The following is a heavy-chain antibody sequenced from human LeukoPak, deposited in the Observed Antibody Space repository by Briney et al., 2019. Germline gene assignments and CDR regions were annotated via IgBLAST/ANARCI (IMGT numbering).Heavy chain of an antibody. D-gene: IGHD3-3*01. CDR1: GFTFSSYA. J-gene: IGHJ6*02. CDR3: ARANVLRFLEWLSPLFGMDV. Sequence: PGGSLRLSCAASGFTFSSYAMSWVRQAPGKGLEWVSYISSSGSTIYYADSVKGRFTISRDNAKNSLSLQMNSLRAEDTAVYYCARANVLRFLEWLSPLFGMDVWGQGTTVTVSS. V-gene: IGHV3-48*03. CDR2: ISSSGSTI.